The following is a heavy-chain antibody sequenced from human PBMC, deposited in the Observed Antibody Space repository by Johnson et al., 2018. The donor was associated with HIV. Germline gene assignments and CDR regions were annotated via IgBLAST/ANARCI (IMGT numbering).Heavy chain of an antibody. CDR2: MKSRTDGGTT. V-gene: IGHV3-15*01. CDR3: TTVKNASSWGSYRSDAFDF. Sequence: VQLVESVGGLVQPGGSLRLSCAASGFTFSNAWMSWVRQAPGKGLEWVGRMKSRTDGGTTDYAAPVKGRFTISRDDSKNTLYLQMISLKTEDTAVYFCTTVKNASSWGSYRSDAFDFWGQGTMVTVSS. D-gene: IGHD3-16*02. CDR1: GFTFSNAW. J-gene: IGHJ3*01.